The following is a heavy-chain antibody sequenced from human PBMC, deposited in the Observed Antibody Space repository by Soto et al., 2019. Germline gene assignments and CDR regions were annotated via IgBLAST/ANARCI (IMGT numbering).Heavy chain of an antibody. CDR3: ARARDSYSSGWLQAGSFYFFGMDV. Sequence: QVLLVESGGGVVQPGGSLRLSCAASGFSFKNYGIHWVRQAPGKGLEWVAVIWFDGSVDYYADSVQGRFTISRDNAKNNVYLLMNTLRAEDTAIYYCARARDSYSSGWLQAGSFYFFGMDVWGPGATVTVSS. CDR1: GFSFKNYG. J-gene: IGHJ6*02. V-gene: IGHV3-33*01. CDR2: IWFDGSVD. D-gene: IGHD6-19*01.